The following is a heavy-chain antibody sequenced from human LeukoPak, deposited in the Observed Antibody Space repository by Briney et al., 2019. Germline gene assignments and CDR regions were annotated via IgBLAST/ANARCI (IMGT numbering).Heavy chain of an antibody. CDR2: IYYSGST. CDR1: GGSISSYY. CDR3: ARDPTSLFGVVLEGMDV. J-gene: IGHJ6*02. D-gene: IGHD3-3*01. V-gene: IGHV4-59*01. Sequence: SETLSLTCTVSGGSISSYYWSWIRQPPGKGLEWIGYIYYSGSTNYNPSLKSRVTISVDTSKNQFSLKLSSVTAADTAVYYCARDPTSLFGVVLEGMDVWGQGTTVTVSS.